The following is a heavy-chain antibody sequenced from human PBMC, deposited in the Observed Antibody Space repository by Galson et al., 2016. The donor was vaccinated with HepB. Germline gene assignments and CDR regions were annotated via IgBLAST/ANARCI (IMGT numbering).Heavy chain of an antibody. CDR3: ARSSELELRNYYGMDV. V-gene: IGHV5-51*01. D-gene: IGHD1-7*01. Sequence: QSGAEVKKPGESLKISCKGSGYSFTSYWIGWVRQMPGKGLEWMGIIYPGDSDTRHSPSFQGQVTISADKSSTTAYLQWGSLKASDTAMYYCARSSELELRNYYGMDVWGQGTTVTVSS. J-gene: IGHJ6*02. CDR2: IYPGDSDT. CDR1: GYSFTSYW.